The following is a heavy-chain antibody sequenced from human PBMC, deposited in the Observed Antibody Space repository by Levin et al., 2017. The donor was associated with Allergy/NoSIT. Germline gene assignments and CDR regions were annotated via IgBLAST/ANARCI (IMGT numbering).Heavy chain of an antibody. J-gene: IGHJ6*02. Sequence: GESLKISCKASGYTFTSYYMHWVRQAPGQGLEWMGIINPSGGSTSYAQKFQGRVTMTRDTSTSTVYMELSSLRSEDTAVYYCARVSSTSYIVGYYYYGMDVWGQGTTVTVSS. CDR2: INPSGGST. V-gene: IGHV1-46*01. D-gene: IGHD2-2*01. CDR3: ARVSSTSYIVGYYYYGMDV. CDR1: GYTFTSYY.